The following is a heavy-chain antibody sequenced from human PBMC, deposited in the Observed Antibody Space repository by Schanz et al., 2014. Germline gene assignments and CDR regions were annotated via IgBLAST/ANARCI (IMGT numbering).Heavy chain of an antibody. V-gene: IGHV3-21*04. Sequence: VQLVESGGGLVQPGGSLRLSCAASGFTFSTYYMNWVRQAPGKGLEWVSSISSSSSYISYADSVKGRFTISRDNAKNSLFLQMNSLSAEDTAVYYCAKVAPAATYLDSWGLGTLVTVSS. CDR1: GFTFSTYY. D-gene: IGHD2-2*01. J-gene: IGHJ4*02. CDR3: AKVAPAATYLDS. CDR2: ISSSSSYI.